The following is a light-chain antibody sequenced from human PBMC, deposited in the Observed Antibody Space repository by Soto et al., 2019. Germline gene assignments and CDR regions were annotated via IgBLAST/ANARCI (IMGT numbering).Light chain of an antibody. CDR2: DAS. CDR3: QQRTNGLT. Sequence: IVLTHSPTTLSLSPGCRSNLYCRASQTISRYPAWYKQKPGHAPRLLISDASKRATGIPARLSGSGFGTDFTLTISSLEPEDSAVYYCQQRTNGLTFGGGTKVDIK. J-gene: IGKJ4*01. CDR1: QTISRY. V-gene: IGKV3-11*01.